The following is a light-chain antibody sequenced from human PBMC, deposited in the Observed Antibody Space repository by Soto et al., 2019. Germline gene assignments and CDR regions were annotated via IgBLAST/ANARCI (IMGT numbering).Light chain of an antibody. CDR3: CSSVGSPHGV. CDR2: EVN. CDR1: SSDVGSCNC. J-gene: IGLJ3*02. V-gene: IGLV2-23*02. Sequence: QSALTQPASVSGSPGQSITISCTGTSSDVGSCNCVSWYQQHPGKAPTLMIYEVNKRPSGVSNRFSGSKSGNTASLTISGLQAEDEADYYCCSSVGSPHGVFGGGTKLTVL.